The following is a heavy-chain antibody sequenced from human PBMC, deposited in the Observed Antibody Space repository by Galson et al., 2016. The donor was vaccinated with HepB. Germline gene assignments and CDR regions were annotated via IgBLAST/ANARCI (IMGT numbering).Heavy chain of an antibody. CDR3: ARERRVGAPDY. CDR2: ISSSSSAI. Sequence: SLRLSCAASGFTFSSYSMNWVRQAPGKGLEWVSYISSSSSAIYYADSVKGRFTISRDNAKNSLYLQMNGLRDEDTAVYYCARERRVGAPDYWGQGTLVTVSS. CDR1: GFTFSSYS. D-gene: IGHD1-26*01. V-gene: IGHV3-48*02. J-gene: IGHJ4*02.